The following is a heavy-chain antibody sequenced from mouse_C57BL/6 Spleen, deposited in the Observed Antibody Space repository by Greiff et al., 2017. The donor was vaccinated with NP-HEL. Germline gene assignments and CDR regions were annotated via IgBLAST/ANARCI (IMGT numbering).Heavy chain of an antibody. CDR3: ARGYSNYGWFAY. D-gene: IGHD2-5*01. V-gene: IGHV1-61*01. CDR2: IYPSDSET. CDR1: GYTFTSYW. Sequence: VQLQQPGAELVRPGSSVKLSCKASGYTFTSYWMDWVKQRPGQGLEWIGNIYPSDSETHYNQKFKDKATLTVDKSSSTAYMQLSSLTSEDSAVYYCARGYSNYGWFAYWGQGTLVTVSA. J-gene: IGHJ3*01.